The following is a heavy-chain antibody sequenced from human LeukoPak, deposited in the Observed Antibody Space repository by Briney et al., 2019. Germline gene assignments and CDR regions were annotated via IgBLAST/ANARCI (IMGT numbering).Heavy chain of an antibody. J-gene: IGHJ3*02. CDR1: GGSISSYY. Sequence: SETLSLTCTVSGGSISSYYWSWIRQPAGKGLEWIGRIYTSGSTNYNPSLKSRVTMSVDTSKNQFSLKLSSVTAADTAVYYCARVGIVVVPAASAFDIRGQGTMVTVSS. V-gene: IGHV4-4*07. D-gene: IGHD2-2*01. CDR2: IYTSGST. CDR3: ARVGIVVVPAASAFDI.